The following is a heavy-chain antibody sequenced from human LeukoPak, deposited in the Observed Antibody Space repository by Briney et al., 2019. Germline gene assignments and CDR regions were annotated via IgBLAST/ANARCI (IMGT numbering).Heavy chain of an antibody. CDR3: AKGGTIVGATLDY. J-gene: IGHJ4*02. CDR1: GFTFSSYA. Sequence: PGGSLRLSCVGSGFTFSSYAINWVRQAPGKGLEWVSVISGSSVATYYANSVRGRFTISRDNSKNTLYLQMNSLRAEDTAVYYCAKGGTIVGATLDYWGQGTLVTVSS. D-gene: IGHD1-26*01. CDR2: ISGSSVAT. V-gene: IGHV3-23*01.